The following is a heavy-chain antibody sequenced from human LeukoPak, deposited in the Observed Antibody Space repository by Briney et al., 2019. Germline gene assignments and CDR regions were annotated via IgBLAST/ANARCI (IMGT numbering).Heavy chain of an antibody. Sequence: GGSLRLSCAASGFTFSSYVMSWVRQAPGKGLEWVSAISGSGGSTYYADSVKGRFTISRDNSKNTLHLQMNSLRAEDTAVYYCAKVGSLRTDWFDPWGQGTLVTVSS. CDR1: GFTFSSYV. CDR3: AKVGSLRTDWFDP. D-gene: IGHD4-17*01. V-gene: IGHV3-23*01. J-gene: IGHJ5*02. CDR2: ISGSGGST.